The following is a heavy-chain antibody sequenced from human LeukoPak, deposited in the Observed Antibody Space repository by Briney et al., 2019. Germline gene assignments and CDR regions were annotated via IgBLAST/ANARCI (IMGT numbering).Heavy chain of an antibody. CDR3: ARGVGQQVRWKPDQIDY. CDR1: GYTFTSYA. Sequence: GASVKVSCKASGYTFTSYAMHWVRQAPGQRLEWMGWINAGNGNTKYSQKFQGRVTMTRNTSISTAYMEVSSLRSEDTAVYYCARGVGQQVRWKPDQIDYWGQGTLVTVSS. V-gene: IGHV1-3*01. CDR2: INAGNGNT. J-gene: IGHJ4*02. D-gene: IGHD4-23*01.